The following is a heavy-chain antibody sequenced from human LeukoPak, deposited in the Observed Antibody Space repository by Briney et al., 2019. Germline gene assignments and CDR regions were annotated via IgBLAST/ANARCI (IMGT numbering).Heavy chain of an antibody. CDR1: GGSISSYY. Sequence: SETLSLTCTVSGGSISSYYWSWIRQPPGKGLEWIGYIYYSGSTYYNPSLKSRVTISVDTSKNQFSLKLSSVTAADTAVYYCARFLSTVTHYDYWGQGTLVTVSS. CDR3: ARFLSTVTHYDY. CDR2: IYYSGST. D-gene: IGHD4-17*01. V-gene: IGHV4-30-4*01. J-gene: IGHJ4*02.